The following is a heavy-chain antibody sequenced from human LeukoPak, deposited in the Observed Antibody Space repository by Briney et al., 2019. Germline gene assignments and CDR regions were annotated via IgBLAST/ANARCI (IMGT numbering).Heavy chain of an antibody. CDR1: EYTFTSYD. V-gene: IGHV1-8*01. CDR2: MNPNSGNT. Sequence: GASVKVSCKAFEYTFTSYDINWGRQATGQGREWLGWMNPNSGNTGYAQKFQGRVTMTRNTSISTAYMELSSLTSEDTAVYYCARGRHPGPTWISEYWGQGTLVTVSS. CDR3: ARGRHPGPTWISEY. J-gene: IGHJ4*02. D-gene: IGHD5-12*01.